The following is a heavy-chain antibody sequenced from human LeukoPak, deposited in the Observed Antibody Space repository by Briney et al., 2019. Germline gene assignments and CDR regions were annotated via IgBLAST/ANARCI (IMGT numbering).Heavy chain of an antibody. CDR2: ISGSGGNT. CDR3: ATTKQARRYFDY. D-gene: IGHD1-1*01. Sequence: GGSLRLSCAASGFAFSINYISWVRRAPGKGLEWVSAISGSGGNTYYADSVRGRFTISRDNSKNTLYLQMNHLRAEDTAVYYCATTKQARRYFDYWGQGTLVTVSS. CDR1: GFAFSINY. J-gene: IGHJ4*02. V-gene: IGHV3-23*01.